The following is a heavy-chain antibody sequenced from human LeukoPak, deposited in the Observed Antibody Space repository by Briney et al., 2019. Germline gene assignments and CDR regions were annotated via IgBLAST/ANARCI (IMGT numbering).Heavy chain of an antibody. V-gene: IGHV1-2*02. Sequence: GASVKVSCKASGYTFTGYYMHWVRQAPGQGLEWMGWINPNSGGTNYAQKFQGRVTMTRDTSISTAYMELSRLRSDDTAVYYCARQKWLRFKKSGGKKEYYYYYYMDVWGKGTTVTVSS. D-gene: IGHD5-12*01. CDR3: ARQKWLRFKKSGGKKEYYYYYYMDV. J-gene: IGHJ6*03. CDR1: GYTFTGYY. CDR2: INPNSGGT.